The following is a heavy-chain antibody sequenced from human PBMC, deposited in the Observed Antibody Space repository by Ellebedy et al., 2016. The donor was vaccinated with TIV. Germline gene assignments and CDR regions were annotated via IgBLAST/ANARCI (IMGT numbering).Heavy chain of an antibody. D-gene: IGHD3-22*01. CDR3: ARTSYYDSSGYPLFDY. CDR1: GGSISSYY. J-gene: IGHJ4*02. CDR2: IYYSGST. V-gene: IGHV4-59*08. Sequence: MPSATLSLTCTVSGGSISSYYWSWIRQPPGKGMEWIGYIYYSGSTNYNPSLKRRVTMSVDSSRNQFSLKLSSVTAADTAVFYCARTSYYDSSGYPLFDYWGQGTLVTVSS.